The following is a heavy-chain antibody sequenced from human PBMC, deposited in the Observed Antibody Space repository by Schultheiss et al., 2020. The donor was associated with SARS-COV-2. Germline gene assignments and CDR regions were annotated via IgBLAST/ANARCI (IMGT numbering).Heavy chain of an antibody. J-gene: IGHJ4*02. CDR2: ISYSGST. Sequence: SETLSLTCTVSGGSLSSDFWSWIRQPPGKGLEWIGYISYSGSTNYNPSLKSRVTISLDTSKNQFSLKLTSVTAADTAVYYCARVTASGYSSSWPDYWGQGTLVTVSS. D-gene: IGHD6-13*01. CDR1: GGSLSSDF. V-gene: IGHV4-59*08. CDR3: ARVTASGYSSSWPDY.